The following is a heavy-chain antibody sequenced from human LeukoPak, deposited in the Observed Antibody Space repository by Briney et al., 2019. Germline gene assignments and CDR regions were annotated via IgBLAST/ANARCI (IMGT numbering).Heavy chain of an antibody. J-gene: IGHJ4*02. CDR2: IYYSGST. V-gene: IGHV4-59*12. CDR3: ARGPGGYLLSFDY. D-gene: IGHD3-22*01. Sequence: SETLSLTCTFSGGSISSYYWSWIRQPAGKGLEWIGYIYYSGSTNYNPSLKSRVTISVDTSKNQFSLKLSSVTAADTAVYYCARGPGGYLLSFDYWGQGTLVTVSS. CDR1: GGSISSYY.